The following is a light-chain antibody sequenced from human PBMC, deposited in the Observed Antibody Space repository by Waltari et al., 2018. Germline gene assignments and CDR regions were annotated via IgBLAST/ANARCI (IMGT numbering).Light chain of an antibody. CDR2: GAS. Sequence: SCRASQSVGRSLAWYQQKPGQAPRLVSYGASSRATGIPDRFTGSGSGTDFSLTISRLEPEDFAVYYCQHYVRLPATFGQGTKVEIK. V-gene: IGKV3-20*01. J-gene: IGKJ1*01. CDR1: QSVGRS. CDR3: QHYVRLPAT.